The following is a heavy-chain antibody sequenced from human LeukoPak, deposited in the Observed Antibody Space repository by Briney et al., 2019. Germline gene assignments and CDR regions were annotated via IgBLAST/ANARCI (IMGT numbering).Heavy chain of an antibody. CDR3: ARYNWNDVRFDY. D-gene: IGHD1-1*01. CDR1: GGSISSYY. V-gene: IGHV4-59*08. J-gene: IGHJ4*02. CDR2: IYYSGST. Sequence: SETLSLTCTVSGGSISSYYWSWLRQPPGKGLEWIGYIYYSGSTNYNPSLKSRVTISVDTSKNQFSLKLSSVTAADTAVYYCARYNWNDVRFDYWGQGTLVTVSS.